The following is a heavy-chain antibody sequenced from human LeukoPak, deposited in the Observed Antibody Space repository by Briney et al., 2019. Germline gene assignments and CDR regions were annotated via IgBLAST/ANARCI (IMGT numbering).Heavy chain of an antibody. CDR3: ARGLGYCSSTSCYSNQYFQH. D-gene: IGHD2-2*01. V-gene: IGHV4-61*02. Sequence: PSETLSLXCTVSGGSTSSGSYYWSWIRQPAGKGQEWIGRIYTSGSTNYNPSLKSRVTISVDTSKNQFSLKLSSVTAADTAVYYCARGLGYCSSTSCYSNQYFQHWGQGTLVTVSS. CDR1: GGSTSSGSYY. J-gene: IGHJ1*01. CDR2: IYTSGST.